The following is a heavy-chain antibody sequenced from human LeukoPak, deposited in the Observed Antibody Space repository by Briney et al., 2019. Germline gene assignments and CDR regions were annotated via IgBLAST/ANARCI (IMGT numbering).Heavy chain of an antibody. Sequence: PGRSLRLSCAASGFTFRSYAMHWVRQAPGKGLEWVAVISYDGSNKYYADSVKGRFTISRDNSKNTLYLQMNSLRAEDTAVYYCARDGVGATLYYFDYWGQGTLVTVSS. CDR1: GFTFRSYA. V-gene: IGHV3-30-3*01. CDR3: ARDGVGATLYYFDY. J-gene: IGHJ4*02. CDR2: ISYDGSNK. D-gene: IGHD1-26*01.